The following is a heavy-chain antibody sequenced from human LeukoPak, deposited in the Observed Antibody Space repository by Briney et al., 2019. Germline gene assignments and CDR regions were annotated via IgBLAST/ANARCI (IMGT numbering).Heavy chain of an antibody. CDR1: GYTFTSYY. D-gene: IGHD3-9*01. J-gene: IGHJ4*02. Sequence: WASVKVSCKASGYTFTSYYIHWLRQAPGQGLQWMGWINPNSGGTILAQKFQGRVTMTRDTSFKTAYMDLTSLKSDDTAVYYCARGWGPTGLDYWGQGTLVTVS. CDR3: ARGWGPTGLDY. CDR2: INPNSGGT. V-gene: IGHV1-2*02.